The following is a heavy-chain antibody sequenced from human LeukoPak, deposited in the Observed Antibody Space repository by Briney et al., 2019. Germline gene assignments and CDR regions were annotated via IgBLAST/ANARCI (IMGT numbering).Heavy chain of an antibody. D-gene: IGHD2-15*01. V-gene: IGHV4-39*07. CDR2: IYYNGNT. J-gene: IGHJ5*02. CDR3: ARDLHGYCSGGSCYSGGWFDP. CDR1: GGSISSSSYY. Sequence: SETLSLTCTVSGGSISSSSYYWGWIRQPPGKGLAWIGTIYYNGNTYYNPSLKSRVTISVDTSKNQFSLKLTSVTAADTAVYYCARDLHGYCSGGSCYSGGWFDPWGQGTLVTVSS.